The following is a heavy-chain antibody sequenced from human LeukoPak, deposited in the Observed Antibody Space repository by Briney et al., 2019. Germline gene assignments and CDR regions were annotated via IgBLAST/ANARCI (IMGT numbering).Heavy chain of an antibody. Sequence: PGGSLRLSCAASGFTFSTYWMNWVRQAPGKGLEWVASIDQDGSETNYVDSVKGRFTISRDNSKNSLSLQMNSLRAEDTAVYYCTGYPRLGGGDTAFVSWGQGTLVTVSS. J-gene: IGHJ4*02. D-gene: IGHD2-21*02. CDR3: TGYPRLGGGDTAFVS. CDR2: IDQDGSET. V-gene: IGHV3-7*01. CDR1: GFTFSTYW.